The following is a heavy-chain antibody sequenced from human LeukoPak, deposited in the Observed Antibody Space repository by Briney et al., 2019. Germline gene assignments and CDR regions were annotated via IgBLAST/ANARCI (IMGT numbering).Heavy chain of an antibody. CDR2: ISSSGTTI. Sequence: GGALILSCAASGFTFSSYEMNCVRQAPRKGLDCVSYISSSGTTIYYADSVKGRFTISRDNAKNSLYLQMNSLRAEDTAVYYCARAHGRGYAFDIWGQGTMVTVSS. CDR3: ARAHGRGYAFDI. J-gene: IGHJ3*02. D-gene: IGHD3-22*01. CDR1: GFTFSSYE. V-gene: IGHV3-48*03.